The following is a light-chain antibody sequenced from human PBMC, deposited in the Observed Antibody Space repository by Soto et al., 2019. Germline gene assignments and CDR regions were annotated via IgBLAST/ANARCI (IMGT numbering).Light chain of an antibody. CDR2: DVS. CDR1: SSDVGGYNY. V-gene: IGLV2-11*01. CDR3: V. J-gene: IGLJ3*02. Sequence: QSALTQPRSVSGSPGQSVTISCTGTSSDVGGYNYVSWYQQPPGKAPKVLIYDVSARPSGVPDRFSGSKSGNAASLTISGLQAEDEGDYSWVFGGGTKLTVL.